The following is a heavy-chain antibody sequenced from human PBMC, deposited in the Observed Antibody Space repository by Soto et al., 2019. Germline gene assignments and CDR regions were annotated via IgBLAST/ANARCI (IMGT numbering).Heavy chain of an antibody. CDR1: GYTFTGYY. CDR3: ARDGGIHYYDSSGYADY. CDR2: INPNSGGT. V-gene: IGHV1-2*04. D-gene: IGHD3-22*01. Sequence: ASVKVSCKASGYTFTGYYMHWVRQAPGQGLEWMGWINPNSGGTNYAQKFQGWVTMTRDTSISTAYMELSRLRSDDTAVYYCARDGGIHYYDSSGYADYWGQGTLVTVS. J-gene: IGHJ4*02.